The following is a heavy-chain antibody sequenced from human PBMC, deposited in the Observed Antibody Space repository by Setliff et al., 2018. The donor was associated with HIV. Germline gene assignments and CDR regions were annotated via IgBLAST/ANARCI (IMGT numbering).Heavy chain of an antibody. J-gene: IGHJ4*02. CDR3: ARDRYGDYAYFDY. CDR1: GGSISSGGYY. Sequence: SETLSLTCTVSGGSISSGGYYWGWIRQPPGKGLEWIASIYFSGNTRYNPSLKSRVTISVDTSKNQFSLKLRSVTASDTAVYYCARDRYGDYAYFDYWGQGTLVTVSS. CDR2: IYFSGNT. D-gene: IGHD4-17*01. V-gene: IGHV4-39*02.